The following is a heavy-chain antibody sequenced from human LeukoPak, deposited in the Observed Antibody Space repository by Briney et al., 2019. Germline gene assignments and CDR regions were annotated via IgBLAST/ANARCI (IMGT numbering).Heavy chain of an antibody. Sequence: ASVKVSCKASGYIFTSYGISWVRQAPGQGLEWMGWISAYNGNTNYAQKLQGRVTMTTDTSTSTAYMELRSLRSDDTAVYYCARDGIHLDTVVTLRYWGQGTLVTVSS. J-gene: IGHJ4*02. CDR2: ISAYNGNT. CDR3: ARDGIHLDTVVTLRY. D-gene: IGHD4-23*01. V-gene: IGHV1-18*01. CDR1: GYIFTSYG.